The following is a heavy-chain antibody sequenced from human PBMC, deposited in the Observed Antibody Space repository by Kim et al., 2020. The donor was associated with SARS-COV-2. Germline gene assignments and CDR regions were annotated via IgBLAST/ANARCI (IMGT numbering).Heavy chain of an antibody. D-gene: IGHD6-13*01. Sequence: GGSLRLSCAASGFTFSSYGMHWVRQAPGKGLEWVAVISYDGSNKYYADSVKGRFTISRDNSKNTPYLQMNSLRAEDTAVYYCAREAIYSSSWYYFDYWG. CDR1: GFTFSSYG. J-gene: IGHJ4*01. V-gene: IGHV3-33*05. CDR3: AREAIYSSSWYYFDY. CDR2: ISYDGSNK.